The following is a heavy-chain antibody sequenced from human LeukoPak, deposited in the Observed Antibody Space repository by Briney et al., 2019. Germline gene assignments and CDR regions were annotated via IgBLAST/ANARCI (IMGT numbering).Heavy chain of an antibody. CDR3: AKGKYFDWLVNSWFDP. J-gene: IGHJ5*02. V-gene: IGHV3-23*01. CDR2: ISGTGEST. D-gene: IGHD3-9*01. CDR1: GFTFSNYA. Sequence: GGSLRLSCAASGFTFSNYAMAWVRQAPGKGLEWVSGISGTGESTYYADSVKGRFTISRDNSKNTLYLQMNSLRAEDTAVYYCAKGKYFDWLVNSWFDPWGQGTLVTVSS.